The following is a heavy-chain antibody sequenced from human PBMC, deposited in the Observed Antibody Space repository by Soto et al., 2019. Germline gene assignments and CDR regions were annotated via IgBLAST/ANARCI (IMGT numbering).Heavy chain of an antibody. CDR1: GLTFSHYS. J-gene: IGHJ6*04. CDR2: ISGGGTYR. CDR3: ARVTSSIEYSKGMDV. V-gene: IGHV3-21*02. D-gene: IGHD6-13*01. Sequence: EVQLVESGGGLVKPGGSLRLSCAASGLTFSHYSMNWVRQAPGKGLEWVSSISGGGTYRYYAESVKGRFTISRDNAKNALDLQMNSLRAEDTAVYYCARVTSSIEYSKGMDVWGKGTTVTVSS.